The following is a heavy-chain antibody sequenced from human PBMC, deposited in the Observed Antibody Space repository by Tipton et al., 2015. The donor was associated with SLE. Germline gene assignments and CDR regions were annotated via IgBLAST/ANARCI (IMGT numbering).Heavy chain of an antibody. D-gene: IGHD3-22*01. CDR3: SSSGYFYDNYMDV. J-gene: IGHJ6*03. CDR2: IYYRGNT. CDR1: GGSTTTYY. Sequence: TLSLTCTVSGGSTTTYYWSWIRRPPGKGLEWIGFIYYRGNTNYNPSLKSRVTISADTSKNQFFLNLSSVTAADTAVYYCSSSGYFYDNYMDVWGKGTTVTVSS. V-gene: IGHV4-59*01.